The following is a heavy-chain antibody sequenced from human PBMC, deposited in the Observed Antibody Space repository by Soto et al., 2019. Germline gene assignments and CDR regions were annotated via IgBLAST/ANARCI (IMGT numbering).Heavy chain of an antibody. V-gene: IGHV4-59*12. CDR3: SRGGSGTRGNFDY. D-gene: IGHD1-26*01. CDR1: GGSISSYY. Sequence: SETVSLTCTVSGGSISSYYWNWIRQPPGKGLEWIGYIYYSGNVNYNPSLESRVTISVDTSKNQFSLKVNSVTAADTAVYHCSRGGSGTRGNFDYWGQGTLVTVSS. CDR2: IYYSGNV. J-gene: IGHJ4*02.